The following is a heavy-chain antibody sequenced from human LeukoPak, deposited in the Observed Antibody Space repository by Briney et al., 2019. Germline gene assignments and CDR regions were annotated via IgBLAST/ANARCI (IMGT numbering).Heavy chain of an antibody. V-gene: IGHV4-30-4*08. Sequence: SQTLSLTCTVSGGSISSGDYYWSWIRQPPGKGLEWIGYIYYSGSTYYNPSLKSRVTISVGTSKNQFSLKLSSVTAADTAVYYCARVECSSTICRFDYWGQGTLVTVSS. CDR2: IYYSGST. J-gene: IGHJ4*02. D-gene: IGHD2-2*01. CDR1: GGSISSGDYY. CDR3: ARVECSSTICRFDY.